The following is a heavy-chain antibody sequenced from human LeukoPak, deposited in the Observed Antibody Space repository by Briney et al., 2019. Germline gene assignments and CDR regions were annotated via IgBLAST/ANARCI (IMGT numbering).Heavy chain of an antibody. CDR1: GFTVSSNY. V-gene: IGHV3-53*01. D-gene: IGHD3-10*01. CDR2: IYSGGST. CDR3: ARASGYGSGSYYRLLDY. Sequence: PEGSLRLSCAASGFTVSSNYMSWVRQAPGKGLEWVSVIYSGGSTYYADSVKGRFTISRDNSKNTLYLQMNSLRAEDTAVYYCARASGYGSGSYYRLLDYWGQGTLVTVSS. J-gene: IGHJ4*02.